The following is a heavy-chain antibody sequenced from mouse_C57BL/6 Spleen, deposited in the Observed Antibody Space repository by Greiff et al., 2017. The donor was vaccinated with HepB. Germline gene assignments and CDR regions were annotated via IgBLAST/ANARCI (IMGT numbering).Heavy chain of an antibody. D-gene: IGHD3-3*01. V-gene: IGHV1-81*01. Sequence: QVQLKESGAELARPGASVKLSCKASGYTFTSYGMSWVEQRTGQGLEWIGEIYPRSGNTYYNEKFKGKATLTADKSSSTAYMELRSLTSEDSAVYFCARDTANLDWYFDVWGTGTTVTVSS. CDR3: ARDTANLDWYFDV. CDR2: IYPRSGNT. J-gene: IGHJ1*03. CDR1: GYTFTSYG.